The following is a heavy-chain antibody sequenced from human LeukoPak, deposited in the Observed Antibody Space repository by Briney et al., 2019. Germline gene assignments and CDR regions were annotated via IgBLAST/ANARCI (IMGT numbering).Heavy chain of an antibody. CDR2: IYTSGST. V-gene: IGHV4-61*02. CDR1: GNSISSGDNY. D-gene: IGHD3-10*01. Sequence: SETLSLTCTVSGNSISSGDNYWSWIRQPAGKGLEWIGRIYTSGSTNYNPSLKSRVTISVDTSKNQFSLKLSSVTAADTAVYYCAGSAITMVRGYNYFDYWGQGTLVTVSS. CDR3: AGSAITMVRGYNYFDY. J-gene: IGHJ4*02.